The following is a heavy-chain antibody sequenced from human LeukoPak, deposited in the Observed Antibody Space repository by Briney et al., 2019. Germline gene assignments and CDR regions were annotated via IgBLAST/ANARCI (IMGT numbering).Heavy chain of an antibody. CDR2: IYYSGSA. CDR1: GGSISSGGYS. CDR3: ARVNYGSATKEDY. V-gene: IGHV4-31*11. D-gene: IGHD3-10*01. Sequence: KSSQTLSLTCAVSGGSISSGGYSWSWIRQHPGKGLEWIGYIYYSGSAYYNPSLKSRVTISVDTSENQFSLKLSSVTAADTAVYYCARVNYGSATKEDYWGQGTLVTVSS. J-gene: IGHJ4*02.